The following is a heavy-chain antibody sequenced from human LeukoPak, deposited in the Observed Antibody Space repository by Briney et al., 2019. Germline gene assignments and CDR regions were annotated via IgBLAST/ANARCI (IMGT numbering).Heavy chain of an antibody. CDR3: ARDAKIAVGYYFDY. CDR2: ISYDRSNK. V-gene: IGHV3-30-3*01. J-gene: IGHJ4*02. D-gene: IGHD6-19*01. CDR1: GFTFSSYA. Sequence: PGGSLRLSCAASGFTFSSYAMHWVRQAPGKGLEWVAVISYDRSNKYYADSVKGRFTISRDNSKNTLYLQMNSLRAEDTAVYYCARDAKIAVGYYFDYWGQGTLVTVSS.